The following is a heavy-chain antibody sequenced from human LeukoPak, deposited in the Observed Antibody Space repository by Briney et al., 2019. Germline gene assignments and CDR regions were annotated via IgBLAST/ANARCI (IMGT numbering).Heavy chain of an antibody. V-gene: IGHV3-48*01. CDR3: ARGSDDPTFDY. J-gene: IGHJ4*02. CDR1: GFNFSIYS. Sequence: GGSLRLSCAASGFNFSIYSMNWVRQAPGKGLEWVSYIARSSTTIYYADSVKGRFTISRDNAKNSLYLQMNSLRAEDTAVYYCARGSDDPTFDYWGQGTLVTVSS. CDR2: IARSSTTI.